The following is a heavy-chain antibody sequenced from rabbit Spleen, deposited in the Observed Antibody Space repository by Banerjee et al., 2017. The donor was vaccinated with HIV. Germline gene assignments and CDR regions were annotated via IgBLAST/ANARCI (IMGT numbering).Heavy chain of an antibody. CDR2: IVPIFGVT. D-gene: IGHD1-1*01. CDR1: GFDFSDYG. V-gene: IGHV1S47*01. J-gene: IGHJ5*01. CDR3: AISRSGSVYDWLDV. Sequence: EESGGDLVKPGSSLTLTCTASGFDFSDYGMSWVRQAPGKGLEWIGYIVPIFGVTYYANWVNGRFTISSHNAQNTLYLQLNSLTAADTATYFCAISRSGSVYDWLDVWGQGTLVTVS.